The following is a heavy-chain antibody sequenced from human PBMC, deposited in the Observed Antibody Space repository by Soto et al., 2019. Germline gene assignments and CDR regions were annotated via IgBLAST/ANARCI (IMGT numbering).Heavy chain of an antibody. CDR1: GYTFTGYY. Sequence: QVQLVQSGAEVKKPGASVKVSCKASGYTFTGYYMHWVRQAPGQGLEWMGWINPNSGGTNYAQKFQGWVTMPRDTSISTAYMELSRLRSDDTAVYYCASSSQLETDYYYYYGMDVWGQGTTVTVSS. D-gene: IGHD2-2*01. CDR3: ASSSQLETDYYYYYGMDV. CDR2: INPNSGGT. J-gene: IGHJ6*02. V-gene: IGHV1-2*04.